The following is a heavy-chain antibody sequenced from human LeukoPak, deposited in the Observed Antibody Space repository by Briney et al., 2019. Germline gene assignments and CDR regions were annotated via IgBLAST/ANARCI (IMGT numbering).Heavy chain of an antibody. J-gene: IGHJ4*02. CDR2: IHYSGST. V-gene: IGHV4-61*05. CDR1: GGSISTSNYY. Sequence: SSETLSLTCTVSGGSISTSNYYWGWIRQPPGKGLEWIGYIHYSGSTNYNSSLKSRVTISVDTSKNQLSLNLNSVTAADTAVYYCARLVGPTRPFDLWGQGTLVTVSS. CDR3: ARLVGPTRPFDL. D-gene: IGHD1-26*01.